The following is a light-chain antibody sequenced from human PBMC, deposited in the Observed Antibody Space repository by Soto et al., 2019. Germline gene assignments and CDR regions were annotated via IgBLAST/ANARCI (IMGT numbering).Light chain of an antibody. CDR1: QSLLLSSGHNY. CDR3: AQALQTVT. Sequence: DIVLTRSPLSLPVTPGESASISCKASQSLLLSSGHNYLDWYLQKPGQSPQLLIYLGSTRASGVPDRFSGSVSGTDVALKISTVEAEDVAVYYCAQALQTVTFXGGTKVDIK. V-gene: IGKV2-28*01. J-gene: IGKJ4*01. CDR2: LGS.